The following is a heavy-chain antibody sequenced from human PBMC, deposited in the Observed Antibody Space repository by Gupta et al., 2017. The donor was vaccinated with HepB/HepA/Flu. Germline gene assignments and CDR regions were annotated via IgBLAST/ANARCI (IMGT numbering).Heavy chain of an antibody. V-gene: IGHV3-48*03. Sequence: EVQLVESGGGLVQPGGSLRLSCAASGFPFSSYEMNWVRQAPGKGLEWVSYISSSGSTIYYADSVKGRFTISRDNAKNSLYLQMNSLRAEVTAVYYCARVGSGSYYRYYGMDVWGQGTTVTVSS. J-gene: IGHJ6*02. D-gene: IGHD1-26*01. CDR1: GFPFSSYE. CDR2: ISSSGSTI. CDR3: ARVGSGSYYRYYGMDV.